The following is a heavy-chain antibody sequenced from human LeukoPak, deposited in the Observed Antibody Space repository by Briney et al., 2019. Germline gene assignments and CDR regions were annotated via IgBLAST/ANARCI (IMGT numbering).Heavy chain of an antibody. J-gene: IGHJ6*02. CDR2: MNPNSGNT. Sequence: ASVKVSCKASGNTFTSYDINWVRQATGQGLEWMGWMNPNSGNTGYAQKFQGRVTMTRNTSISTAYMELSSLRSEDTAVYYCARAAYYDFWSGYYDPGCMDVWGQGTTVTVSS. CDR3: ARAAYYDFWSGYYDPGCMDV. CDR1: GNTFTSYD. D-gene: IGHD3-3*01. V-gene: IGHV1-8*01.